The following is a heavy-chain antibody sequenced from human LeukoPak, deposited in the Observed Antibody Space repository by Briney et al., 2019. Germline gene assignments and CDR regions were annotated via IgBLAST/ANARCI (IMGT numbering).Heavy chain of an antibody. D-gene: IGHD3-16*01. Sequence: PSETLSLTCDVFGGSISTGNYWWGWLRQPPGKGLEWIGIIFHTGKTHDNPSLKSRVSMSVDTSKNQFSLRLSAVTAADTAVYYCARQMGVGVWALDYWGQGALVTVSS. CDR1: GGSISTGNYW. CDR2: IFHTGKT. J-gene: IGHJ4*02. CDR3: ARQMGVGVWALDY. V-gene: IGHV4-39*01.